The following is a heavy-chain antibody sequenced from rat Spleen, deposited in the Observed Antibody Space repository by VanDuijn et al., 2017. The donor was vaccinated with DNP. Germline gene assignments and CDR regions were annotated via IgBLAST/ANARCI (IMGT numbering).Heavy chain of an antibody. CDR1: GFTFNNYW. J-gene: IGHJ2*01. D-gene: IGHD1-4*01. CDR3: AGRPPPTRGPFDY. Sequence: EVQLVESGGGLVQFGRSLKLSCVASGFTFNNYWMTWIRQAPGKGLEWFASISYDGSDTYYRDSVKGRFTISRDNAKSTLYLQMDSLRSEDTATYYCAGRPPPTRGPFDYWGQGVTVTVSS. V-gene: IGHV5-31*01. CDR2: ISYDGSDT.